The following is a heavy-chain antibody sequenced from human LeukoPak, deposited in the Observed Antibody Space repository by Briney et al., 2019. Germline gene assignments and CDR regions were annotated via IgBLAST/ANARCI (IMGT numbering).Heavy chain of an antibody. D-gene: IGHD3-22*01. J-gene: IGHJ4*02. CDR2: ISSSSSTI. Sequence: RPGGSLRLSCAASGFTFSSYSMNWVRQAPGKGLEWVSYISSSSSTIYYADSVKGRFTISRDNAKNSLYLQMNSLRAEDTAVYYCARDSPFYDSSGYHPLSYWGQGTLVTVSS. V-gene: IGHV3-48*04. CDR1: GFTFSSYS. CDR3: ARDSPFYDSSGYHPLSY.